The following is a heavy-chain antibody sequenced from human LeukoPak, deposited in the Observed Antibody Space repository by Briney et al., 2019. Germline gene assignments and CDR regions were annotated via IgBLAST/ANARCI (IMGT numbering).Heavy chain of an antibody. CDR2: IYYSGST. J-gene: IGHJ1*01. CDR3: ARDARYCSGGSCSRTGPFQH. CDR1: GGSISSYY. D-gene: IGHD2-15*01. Sequence: PSETLSLTCTVSGGSISSYYWSWIRQPPGKGLEWIGYIYYSGSTNYNPSLKSRVTISVDTSKNQFSLKLSSVTAADTAVFYCARDARYCSGGSCSRTGPFQHWGQSTLVTVSS. V-gene: IGHV4-59*01.